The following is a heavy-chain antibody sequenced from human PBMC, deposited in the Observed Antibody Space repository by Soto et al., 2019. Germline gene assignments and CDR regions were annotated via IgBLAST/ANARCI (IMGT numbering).Heavy chain of an antibody. CDR1: GFTVSTNY. V-gene: IGHV3-53*02. CDR3: AIQGDGCRGSDCYRYFDP. J-gene: IGHJ4*02. Sequence: EVQLVETGGALVQPGGSLRLSCTASGFTVSTNYMSWVRQAPGKGLEWVSLIYSGGATYYVDSVKGRFTISRDNSKNSLHLEMNSLGVEDTAVYYCAIQGDGCRGSDCYRYFDPWGQGTLVTVSS. D-gene: IGHD5-12*01. CDR2: IYSGGAT.